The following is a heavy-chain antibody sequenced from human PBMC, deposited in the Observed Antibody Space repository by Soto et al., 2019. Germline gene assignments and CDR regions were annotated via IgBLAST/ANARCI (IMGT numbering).Heavy chain of an antibody. CDR3: ARTEDIVVVVAATHDY. V-gene: IGHV1-18*01. Sequence: QVQLVQSGAEVKKPGASVKVSCKASGYTFTSYGISWVRQAPGQGLEWMGWISAYNGNTNYAQKLQGRVNMTTDTSTSTAYMELMSLRSDDTAVYYCARTEDIVVVVAATHDYWGQGTLVTVSS. J-gene: IGHJ4*02. CDR2: ISAYNGNT. D-gene: IGHD2-15*01. CDR1: GYTFTSYG.